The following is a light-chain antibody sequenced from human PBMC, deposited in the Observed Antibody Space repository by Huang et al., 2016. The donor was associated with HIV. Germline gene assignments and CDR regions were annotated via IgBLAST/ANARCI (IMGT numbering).Light chain of an antibody. V-gene: IGKV3-15*01. CDR3: QQYDNWPLT. Sequence: ERVMTQSPATVSLSPGERATLSCRASLSVSTNLAWYQQRPCQAPRLLIYGASTRATGIPARLSGGGSGAEFTLTISSLQSEDFAVYYCQQYDNWPLTFGGGTKVQIK. CDR2: GAS. J-gene: IGKJ4*01. CDR1: LSVSTN.